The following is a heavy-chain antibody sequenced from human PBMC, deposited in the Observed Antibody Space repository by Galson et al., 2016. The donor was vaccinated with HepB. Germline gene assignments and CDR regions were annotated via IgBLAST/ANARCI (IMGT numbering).Heavy chain of an antibody. CDR1: VYSFTKYW. CDR2: IDPSDSYT. CDR3: ARHPVASSSSSTPRYLYYGMDG. D-gene: IGHD2-2*01. V-gene: IGHV5-10-1*01. Sequence: QSGAEVKKPGESLRISCQGSVYSFTKYWITWVRQMPGKGLEWMGRIDPSDSYTNYSPSFQGHVTISADKSINTAYLQWSSLKASDTAMYYCARHPVASSSSSTPRYLYYGMDGWGQGTTVTVSS. J-gene: IGHJ6*02.